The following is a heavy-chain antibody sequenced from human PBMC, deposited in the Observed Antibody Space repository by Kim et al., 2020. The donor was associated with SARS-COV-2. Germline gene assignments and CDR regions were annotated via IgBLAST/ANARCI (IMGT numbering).Heavy chain of an antibody. V-gene: IGHV1-3*01. CDR1: GDSITGHT. Sequence: ASVKVSCEASGDSITGHTLHWVRQDPGQRLEWMGWINGGSGRTKYSEKFQGRVTITLNTSATTAYMELNSLRFQDAAVYYCAIEVGSXWHLXGMDVWGQG. CDR2: INGGSGRT. CDR3: AIEVGSXWHLXGMDV. J-gene: IGHJ6*02. D-gene: IGHD1-26*01.